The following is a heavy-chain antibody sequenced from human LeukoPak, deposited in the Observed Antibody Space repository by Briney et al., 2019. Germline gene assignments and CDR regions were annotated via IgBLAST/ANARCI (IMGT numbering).Heavy chain of an antibody. D-gene: IGHD2-15*01. CDR1: GGSIGSYY. CDR2: IYYGGST. CDR3: ARHGPDCSGGSCYSLIDY. Sequence: PSETLSLTCTVSGGSIGSYYWSWIRQPPGKGLEWIGYIYYGGSTNYNPSLKSRVTISVDTSKNQFSLKLSSVTAADTAVYYCARHGPDCSGGSCYSLIDYWGQGTLVTVSS. V-gene: IGHV4-59*08. J-gene: IGHJ4*02.